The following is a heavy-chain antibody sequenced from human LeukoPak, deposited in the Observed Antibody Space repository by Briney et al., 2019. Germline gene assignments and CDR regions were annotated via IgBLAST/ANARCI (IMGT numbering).Heavy chain of an antibody. V-gene: IGHV3-21*01. CDR1: GFTFSSYS. Sequence: SGGSLRLSCAASGFTFSSYSMNWVRQAPGKGLEWVSSISSSSSYIYYADSVKGRFTISRDNAKNSVSLQMNSLRAEDTAVYYCASGSYGSGFYYFYYMDVWGKGTTVTVSS. D-gene: IGHD3-10*01. CDR2: ISSSSSYI. J-gene: IGHJ6*03. CDR3: ASGSYGSGFYYFYYMDV.